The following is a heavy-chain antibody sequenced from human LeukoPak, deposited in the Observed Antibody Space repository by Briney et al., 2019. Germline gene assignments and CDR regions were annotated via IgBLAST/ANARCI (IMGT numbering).Heavy chain of an antibody. CDR3: ARDTGSGYDLFPFDY. J-gene: IGHJ4*02. D-gene: IGHD3/OR15-3a*01. CDR2: IYYSGST. V-gene: IGHV4-59*01. Sequence: SETLSLTCTVSGGSISSYYWSWIRQPPGKGLEWIGYIYYSGSTNYNPSLKSRVTISVDTSKNQFSLKLSSVTAADTAVYYCARDTGSGYDLFPFDYWGQGTLVTVSS. CDR1: GGSISSYY.